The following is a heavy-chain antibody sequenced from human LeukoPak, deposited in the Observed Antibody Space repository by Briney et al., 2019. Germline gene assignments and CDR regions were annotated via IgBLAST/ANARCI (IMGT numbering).Heavy chain of an antibody. J-gene: IGHJ4*02. Sequence: GGSLRLSCAASGFTLSSYSMNWVRQAPGKGLEWVSSIGSSGTYIYYADSVKGRFTISRDNAKNSLYLQMNRLRVEDTALYYCAKDIGDYGSGTPGFDYWGQGTLVTVSS. CDR3: AKDIGDYGSGTPGFDY. CDR2: IGSSGTYI. D-gene: IGHD3-10*01. V-gene: IGHV3-21*04. CDR1: GFTLSSYS.